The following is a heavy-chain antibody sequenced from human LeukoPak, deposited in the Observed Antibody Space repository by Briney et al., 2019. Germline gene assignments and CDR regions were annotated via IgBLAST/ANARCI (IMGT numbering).Heavy chain of an antibody. CDR1: GFTFSTYG. Sequence: GGSLRLSCAASGFTFSTYGMHWVRQAPGKGLEWVAFIKYDGTEEDYADSVKGRFTISRDNSKNMMYLEMNSLRVADTAMYYCAKVGYGWDDLDYWGQGTQVTVSS. J-gene: IGHJ4*02. V-gene: IGHV3-30*02. D-gene: IGHD2-15*01. CDR2: IKYDGTEE. CDR3: AKVGYGWDDLDY.